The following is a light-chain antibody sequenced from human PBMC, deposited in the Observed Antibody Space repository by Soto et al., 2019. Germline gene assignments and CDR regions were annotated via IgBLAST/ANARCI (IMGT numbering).Light chain of an antibody. V-gene: IGKV2-28*01. J-gene: IGKJ1*01. Sequence: DIVMTQSPLSLPVTPGEPASISCRSSQSLLHSNGYNYLDWYLQKPGQSPQLLIYLGSNRASGVPDRFSGSGSGTDFTLKISRVEAEDVGVYYCMQARTWTFGQGTKVDI. CDR1: QSLLHSNGYNY. CDR3: MQARTWT. CDR2: LGS.